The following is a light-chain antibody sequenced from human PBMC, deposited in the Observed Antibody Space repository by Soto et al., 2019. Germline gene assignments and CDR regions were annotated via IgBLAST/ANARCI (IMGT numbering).Light chain of an antibody. J-gene: IGLJ1*01. CDR1: SSDVGAYNY. V-gene: IGLV2-14*03. Sequence: SALTQPASVXASPGQSSTISCTGTSSDVGAYNYVSWYQQHPGNAPKLLIYDDSNLPSVVSNRFSGSKSGNKAYLTISGLQDEDEADYYCTSYSSSTFCVFGTGTK. CDR2: DDS. CDR3: TSYSSSTFCV.